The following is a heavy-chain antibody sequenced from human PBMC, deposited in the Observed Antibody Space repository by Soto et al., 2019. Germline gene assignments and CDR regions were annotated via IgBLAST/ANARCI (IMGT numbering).Heavy chain of an antibody. Sequence: QITLKESGPMLVRPTQTLTLTCTFSGFSLSTSGVAVAWIRQPPGEALEWLALIYWDDDRRYNSSLKSRLTITRDTSKDQVVLTLTNMDPMDTATYFCAHSQRGHRDFWGPGILVTVSS. D-gene: IGHD5-12*01. V-gene: IGHV2-5*02. CDR3: AHSQRGHRDF. CDR2: IYWDDDR. CDR1: GFSLSTSGVA. J-gene: IGHJ4*02.